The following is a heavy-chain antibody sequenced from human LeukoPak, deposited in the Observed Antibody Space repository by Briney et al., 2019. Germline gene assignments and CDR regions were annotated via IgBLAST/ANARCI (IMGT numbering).Heavy chain of an antibody. CDR3: ARDQGGSAPAGPFDY. D-gene: IGHD6-13*01. CDR1: GGSISSNSYY. CDR2: IYYSGTT. Sequence: KPSETLSLTCSVSGGSISSNSYYWGWIRQPPGKGLEWIGSIYYSGTTYYNPSLKSRVTISVDTSKNQFSLKLSSVTAADTAVYYCARDQGGSAPAGPFDYWGQGTLVTVSS. J-gene: IGHJ4*02. V-gene: IGHV4-39*02.